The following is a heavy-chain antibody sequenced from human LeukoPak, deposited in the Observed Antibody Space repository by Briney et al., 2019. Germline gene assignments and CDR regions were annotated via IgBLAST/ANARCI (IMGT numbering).Heavy chain of an antibody. V-gene: IGHV5-51*01. J-gene: IGHJ4*02. D-gene: IGHD2-2*01. Sequence: GASLKISCQGSGCIFTNYWIVWGRELPGKGLECMGIIYPSESDIRNNPSFQGQVTMSADKSVSTAYLQWTSLRASDTAMYYCARLYCSSTSCYHIDYWGQGTLVTVSS. CDR3: ARLYCSSTSCYHIDY. CDR1: GCIFTNYW. CDR2: IYPSESDI.